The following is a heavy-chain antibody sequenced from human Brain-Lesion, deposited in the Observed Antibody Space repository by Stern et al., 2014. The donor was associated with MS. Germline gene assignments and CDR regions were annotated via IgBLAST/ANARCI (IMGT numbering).Heavy chain of an antibody. CDR2: IYHSGGT. J-gene: IGHJ3*02. CDR1: GGSISSSNW. D-gene: IGHD1-14*01. Sequence: QVQLQESGPGLVKPSGTLSLTCAVSGGSISSSNWWSWVRQSPGKGLGGIGEIYHSGGTKYSPSFESRVIISVDKSKNQFSLKLSYVTAADTAVYYCARELPDLNAFDIWGQGTMVTVSS. CDR3: ARELPDLNAFDI. V-gene: IGHV4-4*02.